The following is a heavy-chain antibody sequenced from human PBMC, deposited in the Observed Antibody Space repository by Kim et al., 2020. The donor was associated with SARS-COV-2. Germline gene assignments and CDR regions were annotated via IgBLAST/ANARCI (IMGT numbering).Heavy chain of an antibody. CDR3: AREGIAAAGFDY. D-gene: IGHD6-13*01. Sequence: GGSLRLSCAASGFTFSDHYMDWVRQAPGKGLEWVGRTRNKANSYTTEYAASVKGRFTISRDDSKNSLYLQMNSLKTEDTAVYYCAREGIAAAGFDYWGQGTLVTVSS. J-gene: IGHJ4*02. CDR2: TRNKANSYTT. V-gene: IGHV3-72*01. CDR1: GFTFSDHY.